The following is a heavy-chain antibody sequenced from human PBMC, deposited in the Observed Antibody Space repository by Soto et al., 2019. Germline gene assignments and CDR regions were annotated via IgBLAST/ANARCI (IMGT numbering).Heavy chain of an antibody. D-gene: IGHD3-9*01. CDR3: ARFETAFDY. CDR1: GYTFTGNY. Sequence: QVQLVQSGAEVKKPGASVKVSCKASGYTFTGNYIHWVRQAPGQGLEWMGWINPKSGITSYAQKFQGWVTMTRDTSLRTAYRELSRLTSDDTAVYYCARFETAFDYWGQGTLVTVSS. V-gene: IGHV1-2*04. CDR2: INPKSGIT. J-gene: IGHJ4*02.